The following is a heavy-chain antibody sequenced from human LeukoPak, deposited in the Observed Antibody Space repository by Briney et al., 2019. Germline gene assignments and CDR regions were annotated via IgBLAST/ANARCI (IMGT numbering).Heavy chain of an antibody. CDR1: GGSFSGYY. CDR3: AGGIAHNWFDP. J-gene: IGHJ5*02. D-gene: IGHD2-21*01. Sequence: SETLSLTCAVYGGSFSGYYWSWIRQPPGKGLEWIGTISYSGSTYYTPSLKSRVTISVDTSKNQFSLKLSSVTAADTAVFYCAGGIAHNWFDPWGQGTLVTVSS. CDR2: ISYSGST. V-gene: IGHV4-34*01.